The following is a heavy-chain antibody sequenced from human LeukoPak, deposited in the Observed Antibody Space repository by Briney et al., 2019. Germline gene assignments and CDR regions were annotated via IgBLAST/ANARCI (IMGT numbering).Heavy chain of an antibody. CDR1: GFTFSSYA. CDR3: AKGPVGLWELRDYYYYYMDV. CDR2: IRGSGGST. D-gene: IGHD1-26*01. V-gene: IGHV3-23*01. Sequence: GGSLRLSCAASGFTFSSYAMSWVRQAPGKGLEWVSAIRGSGGSTYYADSVKGRFTISRDNSKDTLYLQMNSLRAEDTAVYYCAKGPVGLWELRDYYYYYMDVWGKGTTVTVSS. J-gene: IGHJ6*03.